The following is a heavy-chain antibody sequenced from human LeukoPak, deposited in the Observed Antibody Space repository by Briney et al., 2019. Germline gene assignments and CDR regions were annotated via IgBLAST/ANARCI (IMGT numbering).Heavy chain of an antibody. CDR1: GFTFGDYA. D-gene: IGHD1-26*01. Sequence: GRSLRLSCTASGFTFGDYAMSWVRQAPGKGLEWVGFIRGKAYGGTTEYAASVKGRFTISRDDSKSIAYLQMNSLKTEDTAVYYCTRRAFYSCRMDVWGKGTTVTVSS. CDR3: TRRAFYSCRMDV. J-gene: IGHJ6*04. V-gene: IGHV3-49*04. CDR2: IRGKAYGGTT.